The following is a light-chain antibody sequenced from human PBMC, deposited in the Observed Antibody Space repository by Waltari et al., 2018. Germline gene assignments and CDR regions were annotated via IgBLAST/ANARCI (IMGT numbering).Light chain of an antibody. Sequence: QSALTQPASVSGSPGQSITISCTGSSSDVGRYNFVSWYQQHPGKAPKLMIYDFTGRPSGVSNRFAGSKPGNTASLTISGLQPEDEADYYCSSHTTSSTLVFGGGTRVTVL. V-gene: IGLV2-14*03. J-gene: IGLJ3*02. CDR1: SSDVGRYNF. CDR2: DFT. CDR3: SSHTTSSTLV.